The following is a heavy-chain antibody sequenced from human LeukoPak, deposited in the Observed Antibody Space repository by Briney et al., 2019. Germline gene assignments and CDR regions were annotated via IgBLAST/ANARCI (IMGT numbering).Heavy chain of an antibody. CDR3: ARGIRDQLAPNYYYYGLDV. D-gene: IGHD2-2*01. J-gene: IGHJ6*02. V-gene: IGHV3-53*01. CDR1: GITISGNH. CDR2: MYSDGRT. Sequence: GGSLRLSCAASGITISGNHMNWVRQPPGKGLEWVSVMYSDGRTDHADSVKGRFTISRDKSKNTLNVQMNSLRVEDTAVYYCARGIRDQLAPNYYYYGLDVWGQGTTVTVSS.